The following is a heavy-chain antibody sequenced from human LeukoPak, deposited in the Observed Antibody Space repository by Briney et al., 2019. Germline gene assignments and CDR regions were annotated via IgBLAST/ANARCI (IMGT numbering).Heavy chain of an antibody. Sequence: SVKVSCKASGGTFSSYAISWVRQAPGQGLEWMGGIIPIFGTANYAQKVQDRVTITADEATSTAYIELSSLRSEDTAVDSCASALIAVARLYYGLDVWGQGTPVTVSS. CDR1: GGTFSSYA. CDR2: IIPIFGTA. D-gene: IGHD6-19*01. CDR3: ASALIAVARLYYGLDV. J-gene: IGHJ6*02. V-gene: IGHV1-69*13.